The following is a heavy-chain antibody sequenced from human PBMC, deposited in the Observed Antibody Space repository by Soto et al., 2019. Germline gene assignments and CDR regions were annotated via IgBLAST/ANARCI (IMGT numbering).Heavy chain of an antibody. CDR1: GDSISSYY. CDR2: IYYSGST. D-gene: IGHD3-22*01. V-gene: IGHV4-59*01. Sequence: SETLSLTCTVSGDSISSYYWSWIRQPPGKGLEWIGYIYYSGSTNYNPSLKSRVTISVDTSKNQFCLKLSSVTAADTAVYYCARGSGYYPSWGQGTLVTVSS. J-gene: IGHJ5*02. CDR3: ARGSGYYPS.